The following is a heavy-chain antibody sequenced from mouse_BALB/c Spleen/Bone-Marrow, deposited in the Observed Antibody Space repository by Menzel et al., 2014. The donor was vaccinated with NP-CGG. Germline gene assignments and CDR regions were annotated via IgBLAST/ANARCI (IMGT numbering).Heavy chain of an antibody. CDR2: IRNKANGYTT. CDR3: ARDYGNYVRFAY. D-gene: IGHD2-1*01. V-gene: IGHV7-3*02. J-gene: IGHJ3*01. Sequence: EVKLQESGGGLVQPGGSLRLSCATSGFTFTDYYMSWVRQPPGKALEWLGFIRNKANGYTTEYSASVKGRFTISRDNSQSILYLQMSTLRAEDSATYYCARDYGNYVRFAYWGQGTLVTVSA. CDR1: GFTFTDYY.